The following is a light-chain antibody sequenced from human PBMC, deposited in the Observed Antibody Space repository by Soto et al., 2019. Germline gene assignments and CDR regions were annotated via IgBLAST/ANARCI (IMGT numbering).Light chain of an antibody. Sequence: DIQMTQSPSSPSASVVYRVTITCQASQDISNYLNWYQQKPGKAPKLLIYDASNLETGVPSRFSGSGSGTDFTFTISSLQPKDIATYYCQQYDNLPTFGGGTKVDIK. CDR2: DAS. V-gene: IGKV1-33*01. CDR1: QDISNY. CDR3: QQYDNLPT. J-gene: IGKJ4*01.